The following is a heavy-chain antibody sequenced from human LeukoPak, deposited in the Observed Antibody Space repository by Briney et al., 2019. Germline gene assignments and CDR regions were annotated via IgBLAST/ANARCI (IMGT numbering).Heavy chain of an antibody. Sequence: GGSLRLSCAASGFTFNIYAMHWVRQSPGKGLEWVAAVSSDGTNKYYADSVKGRFTISRDNSRNTLSLQMNSLRPEDTAVYYSARVGDYVDGMDVWGQGTTVTVSS. D-gene: IGHD4-17*01. J-gene: IGHJ6*02. V-gene: IGHV3-30-3*01. CDR3: ARVGDYVDGMDV. CDR2: VSSDGTNK. CDR1: GFTFNIYA.